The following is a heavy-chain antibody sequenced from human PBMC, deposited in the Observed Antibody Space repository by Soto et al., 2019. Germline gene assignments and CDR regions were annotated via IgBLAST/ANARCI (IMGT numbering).Heavy chain of an antibody. J-gene: IGHJ4*02. Sequence: SETLSLTCTVSGGSISSSSYYWGWIRQPPGKGLEWIGSIYYSGSTYYNPSLKSRVTISVDTSKNQFSLKLSSVTAADTAVYYCARHTVVRGFAGFDYWGQGTLVTVSS. CDR1: GGSISSSSYY. CDR2: IYYSGST. V-gene: IGHV4-39*01. CDR3: ARHTVVRGFAGFDY.